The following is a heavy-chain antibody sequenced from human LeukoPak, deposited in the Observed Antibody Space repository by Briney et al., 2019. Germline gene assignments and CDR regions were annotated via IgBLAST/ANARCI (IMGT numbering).Heavy chain of an antibody. J-gene: IGHJ4*02. CDR1: GFTFSDYY. CDR3: ARDYRYYDFWSGYSFDY. V-gene: IGHV3-11*01. D-gene: IGHD3-3*01. Sequence: GGSLRLSCAASGFTFSDYYMSWIRQAPGKGLEWVSYISSSGSTIYYADSVKGRFTISRDNAKNSLYLQMNSLRAEDTAVYYCARDYRYYDFWSGYSFDYWGQGTLVTVSS. CDR2: ISSSGSTI.